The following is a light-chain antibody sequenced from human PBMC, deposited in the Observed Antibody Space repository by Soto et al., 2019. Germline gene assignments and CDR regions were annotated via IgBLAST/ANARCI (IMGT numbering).Light chain of an antibody. CDR3: RSYNSSKHVP. CDR1: SGSIASHY. CDR2: DDD. V-gene: IGLV6-57*01. Sequence: FMLTQAHSVSESPGKTVTISCTRSSGSIASHYVQWYQLRPGSYPTTVIYDDDQRPSGVPDRFSGSVDTSSDSASLTISGLKTEDEADNYCRSYNSSKHVPFGGGTKLTVL. J-gene: IGLJ2*01.